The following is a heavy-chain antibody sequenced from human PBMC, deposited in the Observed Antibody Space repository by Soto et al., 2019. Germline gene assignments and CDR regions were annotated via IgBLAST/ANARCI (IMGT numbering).Heavy chain of an antibody. J-gene: IGHJ4*02. CDR3: ARDGLPVALDS. Sequence: EVQLVESGGGLVQPGGSLRLSCAASGFTFTRHWMSWVRQAPGMGLEWVANIKQDGSEKNYVDSVKGRFTISRDNAKNSLYLQMNTLRAEDTAVYYCARDGLPVALDSWGQGTLVTVSS. V-gene: IGHV3-7*01. CDR2: IKQDGSEK. CDR1: GFTFTRHW.